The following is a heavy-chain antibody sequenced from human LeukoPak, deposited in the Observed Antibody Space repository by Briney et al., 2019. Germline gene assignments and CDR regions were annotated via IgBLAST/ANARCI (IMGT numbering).Heavy chain of an antibody. CDR2: INHSGST. V-gene: IGHV4-34*01. CDR1: GGSFSGYY. CDR3: ARASFNVVFGNWFDP. J-gene: IGHJ5*02. Sequence: SETLSLTCAVYGGSFSGYYWSWIRQPPGKGLEWIGEINHSGSTNYNPSLKSRVTISVDTSKNQFSLKLSSVTAADTAVYYCARASFNVVFGNWFDPWGQGTLVTVST. D-gene: IGHD2-8*01.